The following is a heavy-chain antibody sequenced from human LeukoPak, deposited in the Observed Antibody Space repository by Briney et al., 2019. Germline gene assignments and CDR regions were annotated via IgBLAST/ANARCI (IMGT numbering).Heavy chain of an antibody. Sequence: GGSLRLSCAASGFTFSSYSMSWVRQAPGKGLEWVSAISGSGGSTYYADSVKGRFTISRDNSKNTLYLQMNSLRAEDTAVYYCAKLGTMIVVDSILWYWGQGTLVTVSS. CDR3: AKLGTMIVVDSILWY. CDR2: ISGSGGST. J-gene: IGHJ4*02. D-gene: IGHD3-22*01. CDR1: GFTFSSYS. V-gene: IGHV3-23*01.